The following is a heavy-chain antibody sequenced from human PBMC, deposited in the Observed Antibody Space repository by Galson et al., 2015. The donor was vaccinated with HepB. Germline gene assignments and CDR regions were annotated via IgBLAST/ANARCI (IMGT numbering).Heavy chain of an antibody. J-gene: IGHJ6*02. Sequence: SVKVSCKASGGTFSSYAISWVRQAPGQGLEWMGGIIPIFGTANYAQKFQGRVTITADESTSTAYMELSSLRSEDTAVYYCASGARYDYVWGSYRYFYYYGMDVWGQGTTVTVSS. V-gene: IGHV1-69*13. CDR3: ASGARYDYVWGSYRYFYYYGMDV. D-gene: IGHD3-16*02. CDR2: IIPIFGTA. CDR1: GGTFSSYA.